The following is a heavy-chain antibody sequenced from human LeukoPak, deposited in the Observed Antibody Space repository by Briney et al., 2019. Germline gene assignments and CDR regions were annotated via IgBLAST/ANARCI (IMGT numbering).Heavy chain of an antibody. D-gene: IGHD3-10*01. V-gene: IGHV3-7*01. Sequence: GGSLRLSCAASGFTFSSYWMSWVRQAPGKGLEWVANIKQDGSEKYYVDSVKGRFTISRDNAKNSLYLQMNSLRAEDTAVYYCARVFKWFGELLNGGHAFDIWGQGTMVTVSS. J-gene: IGHJ3*02. CDR3: ARVFKWFGELLNGGHAFDI. CDR2: IKQDGSEK. CDR1: GFTFSSYW.